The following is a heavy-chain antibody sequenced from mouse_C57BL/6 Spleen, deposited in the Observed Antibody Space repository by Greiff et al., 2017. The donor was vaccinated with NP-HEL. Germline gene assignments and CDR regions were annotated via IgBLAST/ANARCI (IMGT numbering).Heavy chain of an antibody. CDR2: INPNNGGT. J-gene: IGHJ4*01. V-gene: IGHV1-26*01. CDR3: ARAYPTLMDY. D-gene: IGHD2-10*01. Sequence: VQLQQSGPELVKPGASVKISCKASGYTFTDYYMNWVKQSHGKSLEWIGDINPNNGGTSYNQKFKGKATLTVDKSSSTAYMELRSLTSEDSAVYYCARAYPTLMDYWGQGTSVTVSS. CDR1: GYTFTDYY.